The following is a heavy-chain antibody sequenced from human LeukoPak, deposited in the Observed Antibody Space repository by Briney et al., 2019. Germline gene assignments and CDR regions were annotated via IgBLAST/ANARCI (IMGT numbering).Heavy chain of an antibody. V-gene: IGHV3-30*04. CDR1: GFTFSSYA. Sequence: GGSLRLSCAASGFTFSSYAMHWVRRAPGKGLEWVAVISYDGSNKYYADSVKGRFTISRDNSKNTLYLQMNSLRAEDTAVYYCARDRGGSGSIDYWGQGTLVTVSS. J-gene: IGHJ4*02. CDR2: ISYDGSNK. D-gene: IGHD3-10*01. CDR3: ARDRGGSGSIDY.